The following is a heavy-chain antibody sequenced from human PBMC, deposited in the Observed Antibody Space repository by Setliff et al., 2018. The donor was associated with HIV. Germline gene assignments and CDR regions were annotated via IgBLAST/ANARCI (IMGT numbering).Heavy chain of an antibody. V-gene: IGHV3-21*06. D-gene: IGHD6-19*01. Sequence: GGSLRLSCAASGFTFSTHCMNWVRQAPGKGLEWISSISWRSTYIYYSDSVKGRFTISRDDATNSLFLQVNSLRDEDTAVYFCVAGSGWLIDYWGQGTLVTVSS. CDR2: ISWRSTYI. J-gene: IGHJ4*02. CDR1: GFTFSTHC. CDR3: VAGSGWLIDY.